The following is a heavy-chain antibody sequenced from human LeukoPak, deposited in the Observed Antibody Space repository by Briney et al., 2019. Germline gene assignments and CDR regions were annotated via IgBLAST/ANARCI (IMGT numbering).Heavy chain of an antibody. CDR2: ISGSGGST. CDR3: AKDGGSYYDILTGYHDY. CDR1: GFTFSSYA. J-gene: IGHJ4*02. V-gene: IGHV3-23*01. Sequence: GGSLRLSCAASGFTFSSYAMSWVRQAPGKGLEWVSAISGSGGSTYYADSVKGRFTISRDNSKNTLYLQMNSLRAEDTAVYYCAKDGGSYYDILTGYHDYWGQGTLVTVSS. D-gene: IGHD3-9*01.